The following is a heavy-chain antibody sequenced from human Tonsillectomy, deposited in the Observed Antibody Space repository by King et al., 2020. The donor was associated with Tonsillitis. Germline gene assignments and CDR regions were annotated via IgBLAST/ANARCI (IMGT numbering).Heavy chain of an antibody. CDR1: GFTFSSYG. J-gene: IGHJ4*02. D-gene: IGHD5-18*01. CDR3: AKEKGYSYGHFDY. V-gene: IGHV3-30*02. CDR2: IRYDGGNK. Sequence: VQLVESGGGVVQRGGSLRLSCAASGFTFSSYGMHWVRQAPGKGLEWVAFIRYDGGNKYYADSVKGRFTISRDNSKNTLYLQMNSLTAEDTAVYYCAKEKGYSYGHFDYWGQGTLVTVSS.